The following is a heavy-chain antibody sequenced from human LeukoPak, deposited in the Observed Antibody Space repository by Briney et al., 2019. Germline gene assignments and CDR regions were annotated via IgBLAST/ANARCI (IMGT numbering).Heavy chain of an antibody. CDR2: INPSGGST. CDR3: ARDPSGYSYGMAFDY. CDR1: GYTFTSYY. J-gene: IGHJ4*02. Sequence: ASVKVSCKASGYTFTSYYMHWVRQAPGQGLEWMGIINPSGGSTSYAQKFQGRVTMTRDTSTSTVYMELSSLRSEDTAVYYCARDPSGYSYGMAFDYWGQGTLVTVSS. D-gene: IGHD5-18*01. V-gene: IGHV1-46*01.